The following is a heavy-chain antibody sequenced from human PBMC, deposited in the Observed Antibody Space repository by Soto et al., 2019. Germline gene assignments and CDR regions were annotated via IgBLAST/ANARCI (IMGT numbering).Heavy chain of an antibody. CDR1: GASISGFY. D-gene: IGHD1-1*01. Sequence: QVQLQESGPGLVKPSETLSLTCTVSGASISGFYWSWIRKSAGKGLEWIGRIYATGTTDYNPSLKSRVMMSVDTSKKQFSLKLRSVTAADTAVYYCVRDGTKTLRDWFDPWGQGMSLTVSS. V-gene: IGHV4-4*07. CDR2: IYATGTT. CDR3: VRDGTKTLRDWFDP. J-gene: IGHJ5*02.